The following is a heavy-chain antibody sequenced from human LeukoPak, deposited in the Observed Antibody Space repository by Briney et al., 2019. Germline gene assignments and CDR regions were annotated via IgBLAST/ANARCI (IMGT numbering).Heavy chain of an antibody. V-gene: IGHV3-23*01. CDR2: ISGSGGST. D-gene: IGHD6-19*01. CDR1: GFTFSSYA. Sequence: PGGSLRLSCAASGFTFSSYAMSWVRQAPGKGLEWVSAISGSGGSTYYADSVKGRFTISRDNSKNTLYLQMNSLRAEDTAVYYCAKDVGAVAGIGVSAFDIWGQGTMVTVSS. CDR3: AKDVGAVAGIGVSAFDI. J-gene: IGHJ3*02.